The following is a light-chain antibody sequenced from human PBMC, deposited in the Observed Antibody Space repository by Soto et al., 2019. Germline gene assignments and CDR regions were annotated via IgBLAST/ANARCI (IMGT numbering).Light chain of an antibody. Sequence: EIVLTQSPGTLSLSPGERATLSCRASQSVYRSYLAWYQQIPGQAPRLLIYATSTRATGIPDRFSGGGSGTDCTLTISRLQPEDFAVYYCQQYGSSPWTFGQGTDVEI. CDR1: QSVYRSY. V-gene: IGKV3-20*01. J-gene: IGKJ1*01. CDR2: ATS. CDR3: QQYGSSPWT.